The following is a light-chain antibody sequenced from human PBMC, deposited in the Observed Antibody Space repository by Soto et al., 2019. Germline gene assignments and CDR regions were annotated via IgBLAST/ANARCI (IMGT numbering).Light chain of an antibody. CDR2: AAS. V-gene: IGKV1-39*01. CDR1: QSISTH. CDR3: QQGSGAPVA. Sequence: DIQMTQSPSSLSASVGDRVTITCRASQSISTHLNWYQQKPGKGPNLLIYAASSLQSGAPSRFSGSGSGTEFTLTISSHQPKDSATYFCQQGSGAPVAFGQGTKVEIK. J-gene: IGKJ1*01.